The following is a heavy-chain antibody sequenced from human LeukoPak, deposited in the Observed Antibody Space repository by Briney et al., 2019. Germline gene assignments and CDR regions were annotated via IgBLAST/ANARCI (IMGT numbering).Heavy chain of an antibody. CDR3: AKDAFLGYCSSTSCYTEYFQH. D-gene: IGHD2-2*02. J-gene: IGHJ1*01. V-gene: IGHV3-30*02. CDR2: IRYDGSNK. Sequence: PGGSLRLSCAASGFTFSSYGMHWVRQAPGKGLEWVAFIRYDGSNKYYADSVKGRFTISRDNSKNTLYLQMNSLRAEDTAVYYCAKDAFLGYCSSTSCYTEYFQHWGQGTLVTVSS. CDR1: GFTFSSYG.